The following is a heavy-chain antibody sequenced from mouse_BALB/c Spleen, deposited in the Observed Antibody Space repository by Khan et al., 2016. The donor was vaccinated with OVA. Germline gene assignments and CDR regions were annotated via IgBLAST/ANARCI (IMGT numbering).Heavy chain of an antibody. CDR1: GYTFSTYW. Sequence: QVQLKQSGAALAKPGASVKMSCKASGYTFSTYWMHWVKQRPGQGLEWIGYINPTSGYIDYNEKFKDKATLSADKSSSTAYMQLSRLTSEDSAVYYCTRDRIDYWGQGTTLTVSS. J-gene: IGHJ2*01. V-gene: IGHV1-7*01. CDR2: INPTSGYI. CDR3: TRDRIDY.